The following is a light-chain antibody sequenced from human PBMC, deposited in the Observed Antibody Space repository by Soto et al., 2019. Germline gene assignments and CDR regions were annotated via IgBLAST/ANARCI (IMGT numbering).Light chain of an antibody. CDR1: SSDVGAYNF. V-gene: IGLV2-14*01. Sequence: QSVLAQPASVSGSPGQSITISCTGTSSDVGAYNFVSWYQQHPGTAPKLIIYEVSNRPSGVSNRFSASKSGNSASLTISGLQADEEADYYCSSYTTSTTVVFGGGTKVTVL. CDR2: EVS. CDR3: SSYTTSTTVV. J-gene: IGLJ2*01.